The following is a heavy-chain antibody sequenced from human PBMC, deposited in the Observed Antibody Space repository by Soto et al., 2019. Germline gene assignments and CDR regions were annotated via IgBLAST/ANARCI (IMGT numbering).Heavy chain of an antibody. J-gene: IGHJ4*02. CDR1: GGSISTYY. D-gene: IGHD3-3*01. V-gene: IGHV4-59*01. CDR3: ARDGSGYDFWSGPYFFDY. CDR2: IYYNGRT. Sequence: QVQLQESGPGLVKPSETLSLTCTVSGGSISTYYWSWIRQPPGKGLEGIGYIYYNGRTNYNPSLESRVTISLDTSKSQFSLKLSSVSAADTAVYYCARDGSGYDFWSGPYFFDYWGPGTLVTVSS.